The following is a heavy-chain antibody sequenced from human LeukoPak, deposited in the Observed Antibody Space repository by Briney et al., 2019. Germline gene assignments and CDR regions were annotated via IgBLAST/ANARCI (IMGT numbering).Heavy chain of an antibody. CDR2: IDYSGNT. Sequence: SETLSLTCTVSGGSISSSNYWGWIRQPPGKGLEWIGSIDYSGNTYHNPPLKSRVTISVDTSKNQFSLKLSSVTAAGTAVYYCARGAIAVAGRYYYYMDVWGKGTTVTVSS. CDR1: GGSISSSNY. D-gene: IGHD6-19*01. V-gene: IGHV4-39*07. CDR3: ARGAIAVAGRYYYYMDV. J-gene: IGHJ6*03.